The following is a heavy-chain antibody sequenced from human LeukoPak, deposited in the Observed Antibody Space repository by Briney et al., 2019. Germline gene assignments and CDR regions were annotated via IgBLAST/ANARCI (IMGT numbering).Heavy chain of an antibody. CDR2: INHSGST. D-gene: IGHD6-13*01. CDR3: ARDYSSSWYYFDY. V-gene: IGHV4-34*01. CDR1: GGSFSGYY. J-gene: IGHJ4*02. Sequence: KPSETLSLTCAVYGGSFSGYYWSWIRQPPGKGLEWIGEINHSGSTNYNPSLKSRVTISVDTSKNQFSLKLSSVTAADTAVYYCARDYSSSWYYFDYWGQGTLVTVSS.